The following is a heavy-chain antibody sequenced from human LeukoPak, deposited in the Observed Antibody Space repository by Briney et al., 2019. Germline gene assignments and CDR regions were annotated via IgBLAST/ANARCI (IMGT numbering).Heavy chain of an antibody. CDR3: ARSELPETYYYDSSGYLRDY. CDR1: GFTFSSYW. J-gene: IGHJ4*02. CDR2: IKQDGSEK. D-gene: IGHD3-22*01. V-gene: IGHV3-7*01. Sequence: PGGSLRLSCAASGFTFSSYWMSWVRQAPGKGLEWVANIKQDGSEKYYVDSVKGRFTISRDNAKNSLYLQMNSLRAEDTAVYYCARSELPETYYYDSSGYLRDYWGQGTLVTVSS.